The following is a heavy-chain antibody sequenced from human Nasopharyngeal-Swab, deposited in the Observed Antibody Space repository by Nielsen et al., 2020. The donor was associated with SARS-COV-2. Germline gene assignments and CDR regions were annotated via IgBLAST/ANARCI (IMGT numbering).Heavy chain of an antibody. D-gene: IGHD2-2*01. CDR3: ARGRVPAAGGRAAHLNWFDP. V-gene: IGHV1-69*13. CDR2: IIPIFGTA. CDR1: GYTFTSYG. Sequence: SVKVSCKASGYTFTSYGISWVRQAPGQGLEWMGGIIPIFGTANYAQKFQGRVTITADESTSTAYMELSSLRSEDTAVYYCARGRVPAAGGRAAHLNWFDPWGQGTLVTVSS. J-gene: IGHJ5*02.